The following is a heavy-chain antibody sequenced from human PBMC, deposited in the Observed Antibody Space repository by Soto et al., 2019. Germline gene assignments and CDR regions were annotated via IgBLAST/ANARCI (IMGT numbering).Heavy chain of an antibody. J-gene: IGHJ6*02. CDR1: GDTFSCYA. V-gene: IGHV1-69*13. Sequence: SVKASCKASGDTFSCYAMSWVRQAPGQGLEWMGGIIPFFDTANYAQQFQGRVTITADESTSTAYMELSSLRSEDTAVYYCARHDCISSSCYYYYYYVMDVWGQGTTVTVSS. CDR3: ARHDCISSSCYYYYYYVMDV. D-gene: IGHD2-2*01. CDR2: IIPFFDTA.